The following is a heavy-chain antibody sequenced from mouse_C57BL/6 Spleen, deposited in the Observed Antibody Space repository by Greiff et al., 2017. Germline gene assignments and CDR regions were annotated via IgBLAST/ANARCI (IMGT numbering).Heavy chain of an antibody. J-gene: IGHJ4*01. D-gene: IGHD2-4*01. CDR2: IHPSDSDT. CDR1: GYTFTSYW. CDR3: AMRIYYDYPDAMDY. Sequence: QVQLKQPGAELVKPGASVKVSCKASGYTFTSYWMHWVKQRPGQGLEWIGRIHPSDSDTNYNQKFKGKATLTVDKSSSTAYMQLSSLTSEDSAVYYCAMRIYYDYPDAMDYWGQGTSVTVSS. V-gene: IGHV1-74*01.